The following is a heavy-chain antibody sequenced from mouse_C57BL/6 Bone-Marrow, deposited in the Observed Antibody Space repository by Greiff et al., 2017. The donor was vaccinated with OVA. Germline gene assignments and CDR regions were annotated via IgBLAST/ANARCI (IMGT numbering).Heavy chain of an antibody. CDR1: GFNIKDYY. J-gene: IGHJ3*01. CDR3: ARGYDGSRFAY. D-gene: IGHD1-1*01. Sequence: VQLQQSGAELVKPGASVKLSCTASGFNIKDYYMHWVKQRTEQGLEWIGRIDPEDGETKYAPQFQGKATITADTSSNTAYLQLSSLTSEDAAVYFCARGYDGSRFAYWGQGTLVTVSA. V-gene: IGHV14-2*01. CDR2: IDPEDGET.